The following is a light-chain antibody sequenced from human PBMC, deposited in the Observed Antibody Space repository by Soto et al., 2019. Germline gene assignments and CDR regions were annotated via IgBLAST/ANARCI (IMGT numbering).Light chain of an antibody. Sequence: DIQMTQSPSSLSASVGDRVTITCRTSQSVSNYLNWYQQKPGEAPKLLIYDASALPRGVPSRFSGSGSGTKFTLTIASLQPDDFATYYCQQYETFSGTFGPGTKVEI. CDR2: DAS. CDR3: QQYETFSGT. V-gene: IGKV1-5*01. J-gene: IGKJ1*01. CDR1: QSVSNY.